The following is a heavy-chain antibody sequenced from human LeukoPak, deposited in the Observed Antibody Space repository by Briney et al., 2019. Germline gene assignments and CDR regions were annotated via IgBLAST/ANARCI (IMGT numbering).Heavy chain of an antibody. V-gene: IGHV1-46*01. J-gene: IGHJ5*02. CDR1: GYTFTSYY. CDR2: INPSGGST. D-gene: IGHD6-13*01. CDR3: ARDWEQQLVGGGDINWFDP. Sequence: ASVNVSCKASGYTFTSYYMHWVRQAPGQGLEWMGIINPSGGSTSYAQKFQGRVTMTRDTSTSTVYMELSSLRSEDTAVYYCARDWEQQLVGGGDINWFDPWGQGTLVTVSS.